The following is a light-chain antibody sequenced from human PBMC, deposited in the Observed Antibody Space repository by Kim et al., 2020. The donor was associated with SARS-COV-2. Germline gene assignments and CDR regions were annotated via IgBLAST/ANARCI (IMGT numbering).Light chain of an antibody. J-gene: IGLJ2*01. V-gene: IGLV3-19*01. CDR2: GKN. CDR3: SSRESSGNHCI. Sequence: SSELTQDPAVSVALGQTVRITCQGDSLRSYYATWYQEKPGQAPVLVFYGKNNRPSGIPDRFSASYSGNTASLTITAAQAEDEADYYCSSRESSGNHCIFGGGTQLTVL. CDR1: SLRSYY.